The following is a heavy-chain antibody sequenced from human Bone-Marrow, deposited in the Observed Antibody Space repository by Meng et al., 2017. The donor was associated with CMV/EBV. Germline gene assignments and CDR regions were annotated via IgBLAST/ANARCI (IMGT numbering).Heavy chain of an antibody. Sequence: GESLKISCAASGFTLSSYVMHWVRQAPGKGLEFVAVISSDGSNKYYAASVKGRFTISRDNSKNTLYLQLDSLRPEDTAVYYCARPYNSVDFWNGYSYYLDYWGQGILVTVYS. D-gene: IGHD3-3*01. CDR1: GFTLSSYV. V-gene: IGHV3-30-3*01. J-gene: IGHJ4*02. CDR3: ARPYNSVDFWNGYSYYLDY. CDR2: ISSDGSNK.